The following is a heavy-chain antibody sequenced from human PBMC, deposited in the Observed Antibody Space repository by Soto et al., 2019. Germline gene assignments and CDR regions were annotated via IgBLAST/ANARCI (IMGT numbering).Heavy chain of an antibody. CDR3: ASILGYSYGLGDYYYYYMDV. J-gene: IGHJ6*03. CDR2: IIPILGIA. CDR1: GGTFSSYT. V-gene: IGHV1-69*02. D-gene: IGHD5-18*01. Sequence: QVQLVQSGAEVKKPGSSVKVSCKASGGTFSSYTISWVRQAPGQGLEWMGRIIPILGIANYAQKFQGRVTITADKSTSTAYMELSSLRSEDTAVYYCASILGYSYGLGDYYYYYMDVWGKGTTVTVSS.